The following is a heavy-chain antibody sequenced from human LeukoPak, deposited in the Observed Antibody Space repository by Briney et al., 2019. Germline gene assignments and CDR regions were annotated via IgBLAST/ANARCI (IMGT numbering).Heavy chain of an antibody. J-gene: IGHJ4*02. V-gene: IGHV3-30*04. CDR3: ARGPLRH. D-gene: IGHD5-12*01. Sequence: GGSLRLSCEASGFTFSSYAMSWVRQAPGKGLEWVAVISYDGSNKYYADSVKGRFTISRDNSKNTLYLQMNSLRAEDTAVYYCARGPLRHWGQGTLVTVSS. CDR1: GFTFSSYA. CDR2: ISYDGSNK.